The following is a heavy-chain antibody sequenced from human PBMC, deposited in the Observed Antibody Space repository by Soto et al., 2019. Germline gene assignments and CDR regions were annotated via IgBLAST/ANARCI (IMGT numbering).Heavy chain of an antibody. CDR1: GFTFSSYS. V-gene: IGHV3-48*01. CDR3: ARDSSWIQLWLDY. J-gene: IGHJ4*02. Sequence: PGGSPRLSCAASGFTFSSYSMNWVRQAPGKGLEWVSYISSSSSTIYYADSVKGRFTISRDNAKNSLYLQMNSLRAEDTAVYYCARDSSWIQLWLDYWGQGTLVTVSS. CDR2: ISSSSSTI. D-gene: IGHD5-18*01.